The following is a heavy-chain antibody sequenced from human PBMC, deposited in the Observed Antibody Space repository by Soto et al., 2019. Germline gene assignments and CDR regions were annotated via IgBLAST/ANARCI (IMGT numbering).Heavy chain of an antibody. Sequence: QVQLVQSGAEMKKPGSSVKVSCKVSGDSFSSYAISWVRQAPGEGLEWVGGIIPIFETANYAQNFQGRVTITAVESTPTAYLEVTRLRPQDTAVFYCAASDSSSWQHDYWGQGTRITVSS. CDR3: AASDSSSWQHDY. V-gene: IGHV1-69*01. CDR1: GDSFSSYA. D-gene: IGHD6-13*01. J-gene: IGHJ4*02. CDR2: IIPIFETA.